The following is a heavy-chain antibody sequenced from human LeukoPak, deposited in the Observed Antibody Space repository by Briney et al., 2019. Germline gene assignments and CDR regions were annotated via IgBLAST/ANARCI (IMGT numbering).Heavy chain of an antibody. Sequence: TSETLSLTCTVSGGSISSGDYYWSWIRQTPGKGLEWIGYIYYSGSTYYNPSLKSRVIISVDTSKNQFSLKLRSVTAADTAIYYCANFDVTRGSSDFWGQGTLVTVSS. V-gene: IGHV4-30-4*01. D-gene: IGHD2-21*02. J-gene: IGHJ4*02. CDR3: ANFDVTRGSSDF. CDR2: IYYSGST. CDR1: GGSISSGDYY.